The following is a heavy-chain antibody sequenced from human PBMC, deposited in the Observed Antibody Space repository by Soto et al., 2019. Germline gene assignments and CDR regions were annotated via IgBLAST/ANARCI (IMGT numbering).Heavy chain of an antibody. J-gene: IGHJ3*02. V-gene: IGHV3-30*18. CDR2: ISYDGSNK. CDR1: GFTFSSYG. Sequence: GGSLRLSCAAFGFTFSSYGMHWVRQAPGKGLEWVAVISYDGSNKYYADSVKGRFTISRDNSKNTLDLQMNSLRAEDTAVYYCAKDQSLGHDAFDIWGQGTMVTVSS. CDR3: AKDQSLGHDAFDI. D-gene: IGHD3-16*01.